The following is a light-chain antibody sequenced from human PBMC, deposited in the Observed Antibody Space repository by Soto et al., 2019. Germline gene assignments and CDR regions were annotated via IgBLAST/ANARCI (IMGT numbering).Light chain of an antibody. J-gene: IGKJ4*01. CDR3: QQYYTWPLT. CDR2: GAS. V-gene: IGKV3-15*01. CDR1: QSVSSN. Sequence: EVVMTQSPGTLSVSPGERATLSCRASQSVSSNLAWYQQKPGQAPRLLIHGASTRATGIPARVSGSGSGTEFTLTISSLQSEDFAVYYCQQYYTWPLTFGGGTKVEIK.